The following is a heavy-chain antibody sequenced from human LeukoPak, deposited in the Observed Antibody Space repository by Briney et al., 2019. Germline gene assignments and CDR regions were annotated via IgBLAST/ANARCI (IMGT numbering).Heavy chain of an antibody. D-gene: IGHD5-18*01. CDR1: GASIRSHY. CDR3: ARALDTAMSDAFDI. CDR2: IYYSGST. V-gene: IGHV4-30-4*08. J-gene: IGHJ3*02. Sequence: SETLSLTCTVSGASIRSHYWSWIRQPPGKGLEWIGYIYYSGSTYYNPSLKSRVTISVDTSKNQFSLKLSSVTAADTAVYYCARALDTAMSDAFDIWGQGTMVTVSS.